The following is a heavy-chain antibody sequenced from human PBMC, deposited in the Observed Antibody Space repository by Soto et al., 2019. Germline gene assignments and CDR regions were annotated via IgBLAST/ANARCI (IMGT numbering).Heavy chain of an antibody. CDR3: ATGPPWEQYFDY. V-gene: IGHV4-30-4*01. Sequence: TLSLTCTVSGGSVTSGDYYWSWIRQPPGKGLEWIGYIYYSGSTYYNPSLKSRITMSADTSKNQLSLNLSSVTAADTAMYYCATGPPWEQYFDYWGQGTLVTVSS. CDR1: GGSVTSGDYY. J-gene: IGHJ4*02. D-gene: IGHD1-26*01. CDR2: IYYSGST.